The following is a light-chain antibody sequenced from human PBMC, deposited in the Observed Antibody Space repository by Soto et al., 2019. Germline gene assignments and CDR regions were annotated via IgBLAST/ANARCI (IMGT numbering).Light chain of an antibody. V-gene: IGKV3-20*01. CDR2: DAS. CDR3: QQDGSSPVT. CDR1: QSVSSSY. Sequence: EIVLTQSPGTLSLSPGERATLSCRASQSVSSSYLAWYQQKPGQAPRLLIYDASSRATGIPDRFSGSGSGTDFTLTISRLEPEDFAVYYCQQDGSSPVTFGQGTKVEIK. J-gene: IGKJ1*01.